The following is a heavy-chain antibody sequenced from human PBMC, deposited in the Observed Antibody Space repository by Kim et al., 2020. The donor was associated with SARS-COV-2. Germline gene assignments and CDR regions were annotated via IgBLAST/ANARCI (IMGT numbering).Heavy chain of an antibody. D-gene: IGHD3-3*01. CDR2: ISGSGGST. CDR1: GFTFSSYA. V-gene: IGHV3-23*01. J-gene: IGHJ6*03. CDR3: AKALGGYDFWSGSRMYYYYYYMDV. Sequence: GGSLRLSCAASGFTFSSYAMSWVRQAPGKGLEWVSAISGSGGSTYYADSVKGRFTISRDNSKNTLYLQMNSLRAEDTAVYYCAKALGGYDFWSGSRMYYYYYYMDVWGKGTTVTVSS.